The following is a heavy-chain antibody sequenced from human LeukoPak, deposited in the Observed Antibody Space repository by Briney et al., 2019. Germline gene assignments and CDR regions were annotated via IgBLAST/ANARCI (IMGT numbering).Heavy chain of an antibody. Sequence: PRGSLRLSCAASGFTFSSYGMHWVRQAPGKGLEWVAVIWYDGSNKYYADSVKGRFTISRDNSKNTLYLQMNSLRAEDTAVYYCARENNWNYVFDYWGQGTLVTVSS. J-gene: IGHJ4*02. CDR2: IWYDGSNK. CDR3: ARENNWNYVFDY. V-gene: IGHV3-33*01. CDR1: GFTFSSYG. D-gene: IGHD1-7*01.